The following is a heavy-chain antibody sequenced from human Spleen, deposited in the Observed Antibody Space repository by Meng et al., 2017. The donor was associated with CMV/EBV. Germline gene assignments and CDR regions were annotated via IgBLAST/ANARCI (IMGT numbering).Heavy chain of an antibody. D-gene: IGHD2-2*01. CDR1: ISSGDYY. V-gene: IGHV4-30-4*08. CDR2: IYYSGST. J-gene: IGHJ5*02. CDR3: ARGPAALLVPAAPNWFDP. Sequence: ISSGDYYWSWIRQSTGRGLEWIGYIYYSGSTYSYNPSLKSRLHMSVDMSKNQFSLKLSSVSAADTAMYYCARGPAALLVPAAPNWFDPWGQGALVTVSS.